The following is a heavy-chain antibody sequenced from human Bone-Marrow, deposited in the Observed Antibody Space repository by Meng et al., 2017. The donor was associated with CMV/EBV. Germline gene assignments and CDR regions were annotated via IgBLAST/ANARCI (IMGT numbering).Heavy chain of an antibody. CDR3: AKDRSKEDGMDV. Sequence: SLKISCAASGFTFDDYAMHWVRQAPGKGLEWVSGISWNSGSIGYADSVKGRFTISRDNAKNSLYLQMNSLRAEDTALYYCAKDRSKEDGMDVWGQGTTVTVPS. J-gene: IGHJ6*02. D-gene: IGHD3-10*01. CDR1: GFTFDDYA. V-gene: IGHV3-9*01. CDR2: ISWNSGSI.